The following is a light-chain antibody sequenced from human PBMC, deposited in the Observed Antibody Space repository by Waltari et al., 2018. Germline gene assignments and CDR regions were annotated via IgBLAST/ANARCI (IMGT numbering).Light chain of an antibody. CDR2: GAS. V-gene: IGKV3-15*01. CDR1: QSVSSN. J-gene: IGKJ4*01. CDR3: QQYNNWPLT. Sequence: EIEMTQSPATLSVSPGDSATLPCRPSQSVSSNLAWYQQKPGQAPRLLIYGASTRATGIPARFSGSGSGTEFTLTISSLQSEDFAVYYCQQYNNWPLTFGGGTKVEIK.